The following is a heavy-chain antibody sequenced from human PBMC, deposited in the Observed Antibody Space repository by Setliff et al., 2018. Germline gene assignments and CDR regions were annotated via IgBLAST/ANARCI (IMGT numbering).Heavy chain of an antibody. V-gene: IGHV1-69*13. Sequence: SVNVSCKASGGTFSNIGISWVRQAPGQGLVWMGGINPIFGTAHYAQKFQGRVTITADESTSTAYMELSSLKSEDTAVYYCARADYIRYFYMDAWGKGTTVTVSS. D-gene: IGHD4-4*01. CDR3: ARADYIRYFYMDA. CDR1: GGTFSNIG. CDR2: INPIFGTA. J-gene: IGHJ6*03.